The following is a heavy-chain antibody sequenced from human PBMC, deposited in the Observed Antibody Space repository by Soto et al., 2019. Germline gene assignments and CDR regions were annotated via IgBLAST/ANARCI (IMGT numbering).Heavy chain of an antibody. CDR2: FVPLFGTT. Sequence: QLVQSGYEVKKPGSSVKVSCQASGGTFSGYVVTWVRQAPGQGLEWMGEFVPLFGTTNYAQRFSGRITITAEESTSTAYMELRTLRSDDTAVYYCATHGLGVSSPPYFDTWGQGTLVTVSS. V-gene: IGHV1-69*01. D-gene: IGHD3-16*01. CDR1: GGTFSGYV. CDR3: ATHGLGVSSPPYFDT. J-gene: IGHJ4*02.